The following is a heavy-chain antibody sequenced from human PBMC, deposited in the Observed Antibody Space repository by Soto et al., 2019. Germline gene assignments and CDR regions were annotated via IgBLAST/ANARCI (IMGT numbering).Heavy chain of an antibody. V-gene: IGHV1-69*06. CDR2: IIPIFGTA. CDR1: GGTFSSYA. Sequence: QVQLVQSGAEVKKPGSSVKVSCKASGGTFSSYAIIWVRLAPGQGLEWMGGIIPIFGTANYAQKFQGRVTITADKSTSIAYMEMSSLRSEDTAVYYCASPHIVVVTATDYYYYGMDVWCQGTTVTVSS. CDR3: ASPHIVVVTATDYYYYGMDV. J-gene: IGHJ6*02. D-gene: IGHD2-21*02.